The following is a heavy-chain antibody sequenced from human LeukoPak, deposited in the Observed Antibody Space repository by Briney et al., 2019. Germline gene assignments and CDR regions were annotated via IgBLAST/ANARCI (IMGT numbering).Heavy chain of an antibody. CDR3: TKGGTGHSDY. V-gene: IGHV3-74*01. D-gene: IGHD3-16*01. Sequence: GGSLRLSCAASGFSFSSYWMHWVRQAPGKGLVWVSRINSDGSGTSYADSVKGRFTISRDNAKNTLDLHMKNLRAEDTAVYYCTKGGTGHSDYWGQGTLVTVSS. CDR2: INSDGSGT. J-gene: IGHJ4*02. CDR1: GFSFSSYW.